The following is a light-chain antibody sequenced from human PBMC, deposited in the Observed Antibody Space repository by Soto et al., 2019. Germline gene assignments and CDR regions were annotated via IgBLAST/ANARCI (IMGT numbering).Light chain of an antibody. V-gene: IGKV1-39*01. Sequence: DIQMTQSPSSLSASVGDRVTITCRASQSISTYLNWYQQKPGKAPRVLIYEPSSLQSGVPSRFSGSVSGTDFPLTITSLPPEDSATYYSQRSYNTPRTFGKGTKVDIK. CDR3: QRSYNTPRT. J-gene: IGKJ1*01. CDR1: QSISTY. CDR2: EPS.